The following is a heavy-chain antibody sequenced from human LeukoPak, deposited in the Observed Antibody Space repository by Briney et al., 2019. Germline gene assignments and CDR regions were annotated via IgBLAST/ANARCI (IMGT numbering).Heavy chain of an antibody. Sequence: SVTVSCKASGFTFTSSAVQWVRQARGQRLEWIGWVVVGSGNTNYAQKFQERVTITRDMSTSTAYLELSSLRSEDTAVYYCAASSSGYYGMDVWGQGTTVTVSS. D-gene: IGHD3-22*01. CDR2: VVVGSGNT. V-gene: IGHV1-58*01. J-gene: IGHJ6*02. CDR3: AASSSGYYGMDV. CDR1: GFTFTSSA.